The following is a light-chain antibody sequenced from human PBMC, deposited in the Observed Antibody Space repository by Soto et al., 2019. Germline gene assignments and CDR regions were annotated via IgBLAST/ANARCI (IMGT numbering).Light chain of an antibody. J-gene: IGLJ2*01. CDR3: QSYDSSLSGVV. Sequence: QSVLTQPPSVSGVPGQRVTISCTGSSSNIGAGYDVHWYQQLPGTAPKLLIYGNINRPSGVPDRFSGSKSGTSASLAITGLQAEDETDYYCQSYDSSLSGVVFGGGTKLTVL. CDR2: GNI. CDR1: SSNIGAGYD. V-gene: IGLV1-40*01.